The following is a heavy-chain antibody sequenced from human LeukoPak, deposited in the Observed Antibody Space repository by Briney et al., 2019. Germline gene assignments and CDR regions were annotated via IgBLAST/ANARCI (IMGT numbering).Heavy chain of an antibody. J-gene: IGHJ4*02. Sequence: PSETLSLTCGVSGVSITSGSYYWGWIRQPPGKGLEWIGSVHHSGNNHSNPSLKGRVTVSVDTSKNHFSLKLKSVTAADTAVFYCARSRWIAAGPFDYWGQGSLVTVSS. D-gene: IGHD6-13*01. V-gene: IGHV4-39*02. CDR2: VHHSGNN. CDR1: GVSITSGSYY. CDR3: ARSRWIAAGPFDY.